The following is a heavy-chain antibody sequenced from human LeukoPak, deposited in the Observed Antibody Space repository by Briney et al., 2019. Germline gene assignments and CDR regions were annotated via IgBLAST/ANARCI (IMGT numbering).Heavy chain of an antibody. CDR3: ARGPIAVAGTGYYYYGMDV. CDR1: GGSISSYY. CDR2: INHSGST. J-gene: IGHJ6*02. V-gene: IGHV4-34*01. Sequence: ASETLSLTCTVSGGSISSYYWSWIRQPPGKGLEWIGEINHSGSTNYNPSLKSRVTISVDTSKNQFSLKLSSVTAADTAVYYCARGPIAVAGTGYYYYGMDVWGQGTTVTVSS. D-gene: IGHD6-19*01.